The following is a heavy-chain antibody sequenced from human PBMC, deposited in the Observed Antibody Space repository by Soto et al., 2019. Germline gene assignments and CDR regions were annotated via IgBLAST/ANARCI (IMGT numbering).Heavy chain of an antibody. CDR1: GGTFSSYA. V-gene: IGHV1-69*12. Sequence: QVQLVQSGAEVKKPGSSVKVSCKASGGTFSSYAISWVRQAPGQGLEWMGGIIPIFGTANYAQKFQGRVTITADESTSTAYMGLSSLRSEDTAVYYCARVGVDVYFWGIQDRPPFDYWGQGTLVTVSS. D-gene: IGHD3-16*01. CDR2: IIPIFGTA. J-gene: IGHJ4*02. CDR3: ARVGVDVYFWGIQDRPPFDY.